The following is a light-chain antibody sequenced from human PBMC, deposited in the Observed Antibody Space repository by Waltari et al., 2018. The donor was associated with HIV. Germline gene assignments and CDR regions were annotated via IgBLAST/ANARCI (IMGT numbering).Light chain of an antibody. CDR3: QHYNIWPLLT. Sequence: IVITHSPATLSVSPGERSTLSCRASQSVITNLAWYQQKPGQAPRLLLYGASTRATGIRARFSGSGSGTELTLTISSLQSEDFAVYYCQHYNIWPLLTFGGGTKVEIK. V-gene: IGKV3-15*01. CDR2: GAS. J-gene: IGKJ4*01. CDR1: QSVITN.